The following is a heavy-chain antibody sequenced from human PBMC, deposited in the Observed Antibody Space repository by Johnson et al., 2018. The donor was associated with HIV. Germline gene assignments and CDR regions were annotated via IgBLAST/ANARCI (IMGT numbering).Heavy chain of an antibody. CDR2: ISFDGTTK. Sequence: QVQLVESGGGVVQPGTSMRLSCVVSGLNFSDYSMHWVRQTPGKGLAWVAVISFDGTTKYYADSVKGRFTISSDNSNNTLYLQMNSLRVEDTAVYYCARDWDYYDSSGYYYAVMVDAFDIWGQGT. CDR3: ARDWDYYDSSGYYYAVMVDAFDI. D-gene: IGHD3-22*01. V-gene: IGHV3-30*04. J-gene: IGHJ3*02. CDR1: GLNFSDYS.